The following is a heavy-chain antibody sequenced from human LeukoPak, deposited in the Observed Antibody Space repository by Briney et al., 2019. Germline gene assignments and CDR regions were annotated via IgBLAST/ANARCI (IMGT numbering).Heavy chain of an antibody. J-gene: IGHJ4*02. CDR1: GFTFDDYA. D-gene: IGHD6-19*01. Sequence: GRSLRLSCAASGFTFDDYAMHWVRQAPGKGLEWVSGISYNSDTIAYADSVKGRFTLSRDNSKNSLSLQMTSLTTEDTALYYCAKDNSGSFDCWGQGTLVTVSS. CDR3: AKDNSGSFDC. CDR2: ISYNSDTI. V-gene: IGHV3-9*01.